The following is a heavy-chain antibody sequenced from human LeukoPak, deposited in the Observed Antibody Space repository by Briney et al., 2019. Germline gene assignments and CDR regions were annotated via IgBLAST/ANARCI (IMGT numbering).Heavy chain of an antibody. Sequence: PGGSLRLSCAASGFTFSSYGMHWVRQAPGKGLEWVAVISYDGSNKGYADSVKGRFTISRDNSKNTLYLQMNSLRAEDTAVYYCAKEVSWRVAGTMGLDYWGQGTLVTVSS. CDR3: AKEVSWRVAGTMGLDY. V-gene: IGHV3-30*18. CDR1: GFTFSSYG. J-gene: IGHJ4*02. CDR2: ISYDGSNK. D-gene: IGHD6-19*01.